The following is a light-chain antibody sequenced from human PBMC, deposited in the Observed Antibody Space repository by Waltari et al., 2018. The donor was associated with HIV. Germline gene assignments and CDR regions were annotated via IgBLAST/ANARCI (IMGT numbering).Light chain of an antibody. CDR3: CSYAGSREVV. Sequence: QSALTQPASVSGSPGQSITISCTGTSSDVGSYNLVAWYQQHPGQAPKLRIYEVSKRPSGVSNRFPCSKSGNTASLTISGLQADDEADYYCCSYAGSREVVFGGGTKLTVL. J-gene: IGLJ2*01. V-gene: IGLV2-23*02. CDR1: SSDVGSYNL. CDR2: EVS.